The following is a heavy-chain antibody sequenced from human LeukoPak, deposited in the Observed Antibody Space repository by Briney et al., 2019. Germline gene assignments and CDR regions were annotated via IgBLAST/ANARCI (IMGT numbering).Heavy chain of an antibody. J-gene: IGHJ4*02. CDR3: ARARSPSIAALDFDY. V-gene: IGHV1-46*01. Sequence: GASVKVSCTASGYTFTSYYMHWVRQAPGQGLEWMGIINPSGGSTSYAQKSQGRVTMTRDTSTGTVYMELSSLRSEDTAVYYCARARSPSIAALDFDYWGQGTLVTVSS. CDR2: INPSGGST. D-gene: IGHD6-6*01. CDR1: GYTFTSYY.